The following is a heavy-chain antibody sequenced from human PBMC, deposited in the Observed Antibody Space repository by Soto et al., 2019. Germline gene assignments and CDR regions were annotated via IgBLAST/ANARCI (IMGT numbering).Heavy chain of an antibody. CDR2: ISGSGGST. Sequence: EVQLLESGGGLVQPGGSLRLSCAASGFTFSSYAMSWVRQAPGKGLEWVSAISGSGGSTYYADSVKGRFTISRDNSKNQLYRQINSLGAEDTAVYYCEIGKVSMTDHDAFDLWGQGTMVTVSS. D-gene: IGHD3-22*01. CDR1: GFTFSSYA. CDR3: EIGKVSMTDHDAFDL. J-gene: IGHJ3*01. V-gene: IGHV3-23*01.